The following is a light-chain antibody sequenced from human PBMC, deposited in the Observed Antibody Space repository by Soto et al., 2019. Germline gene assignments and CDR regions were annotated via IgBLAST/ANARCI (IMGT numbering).Light chain of an antibody. Sequence: QSALTQPASVSGSPGQSITISCTGTSSDVGGYNYVSWYQQHPGKAPKLIIHDVTDRPSGVSNRFSGSKSGNTASLTISGLQAEDEADFSCSSNANRAAPYVFGTGPKPTVL. V-gene: IGLV2-14*03. J-gene: IGLJ1*01. CDR3: SSNANRAAPYV. CDR2: DVT. CDR1: SSDVGGYNY.